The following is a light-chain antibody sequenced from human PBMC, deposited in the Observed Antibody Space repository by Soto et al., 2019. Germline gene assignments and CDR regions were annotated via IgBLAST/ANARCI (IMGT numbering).Light chain of an antibody. Sequence: TQAAAVSGCPGQAITISCTGTSSDVGNYNLVSWYQQHPGKAPKLMIYEGSKRPSGVSNRFSGSKSGNTASLTISILQAEDEADYYCCSYAGSSTYVFGTGTKVTVL. V-gene: IGLV2-23*01. CDR2: EGS. J-gene: IGLJ1*01. CDR1: SSDVGNYNL. CDR3: CSYAGSSTYV.